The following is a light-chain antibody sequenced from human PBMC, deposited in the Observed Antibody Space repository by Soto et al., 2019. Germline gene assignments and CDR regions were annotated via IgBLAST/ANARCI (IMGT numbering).Light chain of an antibody. CDR1: QSVSSTY. J-gene: IGKJ1*01. V-gene: IGKV3-20*01. CDR2: AAS. CDR3: HQYGTSLWT. Sequence: EIVLTQSPGTLSLSPGERATLSCRASQSVSSTYLAWYQQKPGQAPRLLIYAASNRATGIPDRFSGGGSGTDFTLTISRLEPEEFAVYYCHQYGTSLWTFGQGTKVEIK.